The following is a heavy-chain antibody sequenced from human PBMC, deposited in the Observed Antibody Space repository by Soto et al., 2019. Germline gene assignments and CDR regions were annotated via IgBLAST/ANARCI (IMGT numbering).Heavy chain of an antibody. CDR2: IYYSGIT. J-gene: IGHJ6*02. V-gene: IGHV4-39*07. CDR1: GGSISSGGYY. CDR3: ARYKSNYYYGMDV. Sequence: PSETLSLTCTVSGGSISSGGYYWGWIRQPPGKGLEWIGNIYYSGITNYNLSLKSRVTISVDTSKNQFSLKLSSVTAADTAVYYCARYKSNYYYGMDVWGQGTTVTVSS. D-gene: IGHD1-20*01.